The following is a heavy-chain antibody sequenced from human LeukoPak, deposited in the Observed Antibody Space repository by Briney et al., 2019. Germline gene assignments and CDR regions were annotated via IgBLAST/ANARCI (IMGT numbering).Heavy chain of an antibody. CDR1: SGSISGYY. J-gene: IGHJ4*02. Sequence: PSETLSLTCAVSSGSISGYYWSWIRQPPGKGLEWIGCVYSSGSTNYNPSLKGRVTISIDTSKNQFSLRLNSVTAADTAVYCCARAGPSSGWYNFDYWGQGTLVTVSS. CDR2: VYSSGST. D-gene: IGHD6-19*01. V-gene: IGHV4-59*01. CDR3: ARAGPSSGWYNFDY.